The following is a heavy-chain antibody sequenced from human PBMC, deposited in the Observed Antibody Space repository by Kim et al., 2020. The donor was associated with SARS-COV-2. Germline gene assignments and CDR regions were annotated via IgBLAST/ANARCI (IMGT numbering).Heavy chain of an antibody. CDR3: ARAPGTVPYYYYGMDV. D-gene: IGHD2-2*01. Sequence: VKGRITISRDNAENSLYLQMNSLRAEDTAVYYCARAPGTVPYYYYGMDVWGQGTTVTVSS. J-gene: IGHJ6*02. V-gene: IGHV3-11*06.